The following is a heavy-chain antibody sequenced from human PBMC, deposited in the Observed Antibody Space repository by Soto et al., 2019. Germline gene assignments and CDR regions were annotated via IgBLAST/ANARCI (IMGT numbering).Heavy chain of an antibody. CDR3: ARVGAAARQEYYYYYMDV. D-gene: IGHD6-6*01. Sequence: GGSLRLSCAASGFTVSSNYMSWVRQAPGKGLEWVSVIYSGGSTYYADSVKGRFTISRDNSKNTLYLQMNSLRAEDTAVYYCARVGAAARQEYYYYYMDVWGKGTTVTVSS. CDR1: GFTVSSNY. CDR2: IYSGGST. V-gene: IGHV3-66*01. J-gene: IGHJ6*03.